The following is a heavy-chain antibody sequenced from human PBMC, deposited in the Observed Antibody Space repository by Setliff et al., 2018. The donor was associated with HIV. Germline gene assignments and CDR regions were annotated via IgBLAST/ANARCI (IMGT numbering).Heavy chain of an antibody. J-gene: IGHJ3*02. CDR1: GYSISSGYY. D-gene: IGHD6-19*01. CDR2: IYHSGST. Sequence: TLSLTCAVSGYSISSGYYWGWIRQPPGKGLEWIGSIYHSGSTYYNPSLKSRVTISVDTSKNQFSLKLSSVTAADTAVYYCARPNSSGWYPGAFDIWGQGTMVTVSS. V-gene: IGHV4-38-2*01. CDR3: ARPNSSGWYPGAFDI.